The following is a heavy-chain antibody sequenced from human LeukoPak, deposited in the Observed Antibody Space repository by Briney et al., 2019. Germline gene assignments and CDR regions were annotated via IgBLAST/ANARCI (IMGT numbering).Heavy chain of an antibody. CDR1: EFTVTTNH. CDR3: ARGPYDNSGYRFDY. CDR2: IYSGGST. V-gene: IGHV3-66*01. Sequence: QTGGSLRLSCAASEFTVTTNHMTWVRQAPGKGLEWVSVIYSGGSTYYADSVKGRFTISRDNSKNTLYLQMNSLRAEDTAVYYCARGPYDNSGYRFDYWGQGTLVTVSS. J-gene: IGHJ4*02. D-gene: IGHD3-22*01.